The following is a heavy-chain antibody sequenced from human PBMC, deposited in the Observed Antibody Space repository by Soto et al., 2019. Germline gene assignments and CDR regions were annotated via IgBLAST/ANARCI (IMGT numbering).Heavy chain of an antibody. J-gene: IGHJ5*02. CDR3: AKDPSYSYGVTWFDP. V-gene: IGHV3-23*01. CDR2: ISSSGGST. D-gene: IGHD5-18*01. CDR1: GFTFSSYA. Sequence: VGSLRLSCAASGFTFSSYAMSWVRQAPGKGLEWVSVISSSGGSTYYADSVKGRFTVSRDNSKNTLYLQMNSLRAEDTAVYHCAKDPSYSYGVTWFDPWGQGTLVTVSS.